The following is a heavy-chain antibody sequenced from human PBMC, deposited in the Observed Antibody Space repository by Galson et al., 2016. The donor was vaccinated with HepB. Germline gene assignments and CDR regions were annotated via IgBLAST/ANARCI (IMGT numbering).Heavy chain of an antibody. CDR3: ASATNCNRADCYADTFHI. CDR2: ISADNGNT. Sequence: SVKVSCKASGYTFTNYGISWVRQAPGQGLEWMGWISADNGNTDHAQKFQGRVTMTTETSTTTVYMELMNLRSDDTAMYYSASATNCNRADCYADTFHIWGQGTVVTVSS. J-gene: IGHJ3*02. D-gene: IGHD2-2*01. V-gene: IGHV1-18*01. CDR1: GYTFTNYG.